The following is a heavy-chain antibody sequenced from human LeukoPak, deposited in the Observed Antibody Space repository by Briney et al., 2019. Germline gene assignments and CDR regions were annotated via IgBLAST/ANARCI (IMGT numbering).Heavy chain of an antibody. CDR2: VYYSGST. CDR1: GGSISRYY. D-gene: IGHD1-1*01. Sequence: SETLSLTCTVSGGSISRYYWSWIRQPPGKGLEWIGYVYYSGSTNYNPSLKSRVTISVDTSKNQFSLKLSSVTAADTAVYHCARDSRTTTAFDIWGQGTWSPSLQ. J-gene: IGHJ3*02. CDR3: ARDSRTTTAFDI. V-gene: IGHV4-59*01.